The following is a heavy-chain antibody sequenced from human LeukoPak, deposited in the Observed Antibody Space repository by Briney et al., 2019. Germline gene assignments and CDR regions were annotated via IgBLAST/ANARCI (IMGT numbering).Heavy chain of an antibody. V-gene: IGHV3-23*01. CDR1: GFTFSSYA. CDR3: ARFYYGSGSLSYFDY. J-gene: IGHJ4*02. Sequence: PGGSLRLSCAASGFTFSSYAMSWVRQAPGKGLEWVSAISGSGGSTYYADSVKGRFTISRDNAKNSLYLQMNSLRAEDTAVYYCARFYYGSGSLSYFDYWGQGTLVTVSS. CDR2: ISGSGGST. D-gene: IGHD3-10*01.